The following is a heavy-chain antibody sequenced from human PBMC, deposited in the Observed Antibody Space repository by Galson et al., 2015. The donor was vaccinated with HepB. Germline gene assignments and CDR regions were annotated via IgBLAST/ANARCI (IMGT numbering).Heavy chain of an antibody. Sequence: SLRLSCAASGFTFSSYSMNWVRQAPGKGLEWISYISYTSSTIYYADSVKGRFTISRDNANNSLYLQMNSLRAEDTAVYYCARMITVTGRRFDYWGQGTLVTVSS. CDR2: ISYTSSTI. CDR1: GFTFSSYS. V-gene: IGHV3-48*01. CDR3: ARMITVTGRRFDY. D-gene: IGHD4-17*01. J-gene: IGHJ4*02.